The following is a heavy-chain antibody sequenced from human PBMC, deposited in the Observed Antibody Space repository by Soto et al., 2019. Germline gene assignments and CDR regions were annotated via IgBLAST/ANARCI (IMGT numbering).Heavy chain of an antibody. J-gene: IGHJ4*02. D-gene: IGHD2-21*01. CDR3: AGVSYSFLPDY. CDR2: IKQDGSEK. CDR1: RFTFSNYW. Sequence: GGSLRLSCAASRFTFSNYWMSWVRQAPGKGLEWVANIKQDGSEKYYVDSVKGRFTISRDNAKNSLYLQMNSLRADDTAVYYCAGVSYSFLPDYCGQGNLVTVS. V-gene: IGHV3-7*01.